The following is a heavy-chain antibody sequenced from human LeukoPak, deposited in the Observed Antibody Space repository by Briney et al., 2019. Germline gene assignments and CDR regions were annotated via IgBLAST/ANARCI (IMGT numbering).Heavy chain of an antibody. CDR2: ISSSGSTI. V-gene: IGHV3-48*03. J-gene: IGHJ4*02. D-gene: IGHD5-24*01. CDR1: GFTFSSYE. CDR3: AETKEMATIIDY. Sequence: PGGSLRLSCAASGFTFSSYEMNWVRQAPGKGLEWVSYISSSGSTIYYADSVKGRFTISRDNAKNSLYLQMDSLRAEDTAVYYCAETKEMATIIDYWGQGTLVTVSS.